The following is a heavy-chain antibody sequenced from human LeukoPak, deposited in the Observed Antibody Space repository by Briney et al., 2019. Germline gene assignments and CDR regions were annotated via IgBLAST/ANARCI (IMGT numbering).Heavy chain of an antibody. CDR2: ISGSGGST. D-gene: IGHD2/OR15-2a*01. CDR3: AKFLGSSVY. CDR1: GFAFSSYA. J-gene: IGHJ4*02. Sequence: GGSLRVPCAASGFAFSSYAMSWVRQAPGKGLEWVSAISGSGGSTYYADSVKGRFTISRDNSKNTLYLQMNSLRAEDTAVYYCAKFLGSSVYWGQGTLVTVSP. V-gene: IGHV3-23*01.